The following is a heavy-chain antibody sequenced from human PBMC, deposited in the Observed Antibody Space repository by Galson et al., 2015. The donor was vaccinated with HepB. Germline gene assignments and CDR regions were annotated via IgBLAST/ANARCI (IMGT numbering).Heavy chain of an antibody. Sequence: LRLSCAASGFTFSSYAMSWVRQAPGKGLEWVSAISGSGGSTYYADSVKGRFTISRDNSKNTLYLQMNSLRAEDTAVYYCATAGRGSYCGGDCYAEVWYFDLWGRGTLVTVSS. CDR2: ISGSGGST. CDR1: GFTFSSYA. D-gene: IGHD2-21*02. CDR3: ATAGRGSYCGGDCYAEVWYFDL. V-gene: IGHV3-23*01. J-gene: IGHJ2*01.